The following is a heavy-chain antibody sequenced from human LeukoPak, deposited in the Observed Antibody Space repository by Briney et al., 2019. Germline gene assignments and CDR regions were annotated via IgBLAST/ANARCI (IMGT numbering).Heavy chain of an antibody. CDR2: IDDSGST. Sequence: SETLSLTCTVSGVSISSSYWSWLRQPPGKGLEWIGYIDDSGSTNYNPSLKSRVTISVDTSKNDFSLKLSSVTAADTALYYCARPYSGYGDAFDIWGQGAKVIVSS. D-gene: IGHD5-12*01. CDR1: GVSISSSY. V-gene: IGHV4-59*08. J-gene: IGHJ3*02. CDR3: ARPYSGYGDAFDI.